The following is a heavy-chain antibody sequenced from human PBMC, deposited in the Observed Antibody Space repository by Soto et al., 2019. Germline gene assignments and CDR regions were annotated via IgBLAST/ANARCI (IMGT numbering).Heavy chain of an antibody. D-gene: IGHD5-18*01. Sequence: GGSLRLSCVASGFTFSSYGMHWVRQAPGKGLEWVTVISSEDGSDKYYIDSVKGRFTISRDNSKNTLYLQMNSLRAEDTAVYYCAKVTGVLYYYYGMDVWGQGTTVTVSS. V-gene: IGHV3-30*18. CDR1: GFTFSSYG. CDR2: ISSEDGSDK. CDR3: AKVTGVLYYYYGMDV. J-gene: IGHJ6*02.